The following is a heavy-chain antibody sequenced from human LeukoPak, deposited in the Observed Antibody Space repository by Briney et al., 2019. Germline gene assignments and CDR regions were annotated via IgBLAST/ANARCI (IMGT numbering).Heavy chain of an antibody. CDR3: ARDPPYYDSSGYYYDY. V-gene: IGHV3-21*01. Sequence: GGSLRLSCAASGFSFSTYSMNWVRQAPGKGLEWVSSISGSSIYIYYADSVKGRFTISRDNAKNSLYLQMNSLRAEDTAVYYCARDPPYYDSSGYYYDYWGQGTLVTVSS. CDR2: ISGSSIYI. CDR1: GFSFSTYS. D-gene: IGHD3-22*01. J-gene: IGHJ4*02.